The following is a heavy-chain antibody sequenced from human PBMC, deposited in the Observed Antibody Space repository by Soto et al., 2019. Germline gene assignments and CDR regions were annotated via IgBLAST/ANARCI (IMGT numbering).Heavy chain of an antibody. Sequence: EVQLVESGGGLVQPGGSLRLSCAASGFTFSSYWMHWVRQAPGKGLVWVSRISNDGSSTSYADSVKGRFTISRDNAKNTLYLQMNSLRAEYTAVYYCTRSDYYGSGSYIYYYGMDVWGQGTTVTVSS. CDR1: GFTFSSYW. J-gene: IGHJ6*02. CDR2: ISNDGSST. CDR3: TRSDYYGSGSYIYYYGMDV. V-gene: IGHV3-74*01. D-gene: IGHD3-10*01.